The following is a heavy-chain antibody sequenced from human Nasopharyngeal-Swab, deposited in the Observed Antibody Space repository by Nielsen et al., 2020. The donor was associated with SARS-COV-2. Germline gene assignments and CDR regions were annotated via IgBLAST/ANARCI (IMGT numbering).Heavy chain of an antibody. CDR2: IYTSGST. CDR1: GGSISSYY. D-gene: IGHD6-6*01. J-gene: IGHJ5*02. Sequence: SETLSLTCTVSGGSISSYYWSWIRQPAGKGLEWIGRIYTSGSTNYNPSLKSRATMSVDTSKSQFSLKVSSVTAADTAVYYCARESAVSARRRWFDPWGQGTLVTVSS. V-gene: IGHV4-4*07. CDR3: ARESAVSARRRWFDP.